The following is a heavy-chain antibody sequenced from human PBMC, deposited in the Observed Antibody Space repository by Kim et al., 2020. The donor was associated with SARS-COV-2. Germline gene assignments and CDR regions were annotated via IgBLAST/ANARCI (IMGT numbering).Heavy chain of an antibody. CDR2: INHSGST. D-gene: IGHD3-9*01. CDR3: ARGRFRYFDWLLPYFDY. V-gene: IGHV4-34*01. Sequence: SETLSLTCAVYGGSFSGYYWSWIRQPPGKGLEWIGEINHSGSTNYNPSLKSRVTISVDTSKNQFSLKLSSVTAADTAVYYCARGRFRYFDWLLPYFDY. CDR1: GGSFSGYY. J-gene: IGHJ4*01.